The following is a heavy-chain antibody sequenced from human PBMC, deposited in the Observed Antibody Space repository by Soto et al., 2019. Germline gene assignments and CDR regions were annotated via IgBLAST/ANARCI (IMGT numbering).Heavy chain of an antibody. CDR2: IYYSGRT. CDR3: ARQWTTVVTQAYFDH. CDR1: GDSLTSSSYY. D-gene: IGHD2-21*02. V-gene: IGHV4-39*01. Sequence: ASEPLSLTYRVAGDSLTSSSYYWGWIRQPPGKGLEWIGSIYYSGRTYYNPSFKSRVTISIDTSKNQFSLKLSSVTATDTAVYYCARQWTTVVTQAYFDHWGQGARVTVSA. J-gene: IGHJ4*02.